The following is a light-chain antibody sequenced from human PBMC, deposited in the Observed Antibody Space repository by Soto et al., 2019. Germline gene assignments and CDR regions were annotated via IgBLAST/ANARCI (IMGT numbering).Light chain of an antibody. CDR1: TGAVTSGNY. J-gene: IGLJ3*02. CDR2: GAN. Sequence: QTVVTQEPSLTVSPGGTVTLTCASSTGAVTSGNYPNWFQQKPGQAPRTLIYGANNKHSWTPARFSGSLLGGKAALTLSGVQPEDEADYYCLLWYSAARALVFGGGTKLTVL. V-gene: IGLV7-43*01. CDR3: LLWYSAARALV.